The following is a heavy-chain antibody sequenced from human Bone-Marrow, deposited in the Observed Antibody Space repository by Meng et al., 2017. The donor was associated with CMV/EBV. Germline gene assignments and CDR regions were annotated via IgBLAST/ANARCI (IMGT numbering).Heavy chain of an antibody. J-gene: IGHJ4*02. CDR2: IKQDGSEK. CDR1: GFTFSSYA. D-gene: IGHD5-12*01. Sequence: GESLKISCAASGFTFSSYAMHWVRQAPGKGLEWVANIKQDGSEKYYVDSVKGRFTISRDNAKNSLYLQMNSLRAEDTAVYYCAREMDDGGWLRLREYYFDYWGQGTLVNRLL. CDR3: AREMDDGGWLRLREYYFDY. V-gene: IGHV3-7*01.